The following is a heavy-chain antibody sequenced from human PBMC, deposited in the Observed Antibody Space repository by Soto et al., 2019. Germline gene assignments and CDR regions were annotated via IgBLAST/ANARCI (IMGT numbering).Heavy chain of an antibody. CDR1: VYTFASYA. J-gene: IGHJ4*02. CDR2: ISAYNGNT. V-gene: IGHV1-18*01. Sequence: QVQLVQSGAAVKKPGASVKFSCKASVYTFASYAISWMRQAPGQVLEWMGWISAYNGNTNYAQKLQGRVTMTTDTAKSTAYMALRSLRSDDTAVYYCARDPPPPDYWGQGTLVTVSS. CDR3: ARDPPPPDY.